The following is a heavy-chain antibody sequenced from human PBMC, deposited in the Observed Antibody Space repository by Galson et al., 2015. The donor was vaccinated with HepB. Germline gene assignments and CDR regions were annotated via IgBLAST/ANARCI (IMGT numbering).Heavy chain of an antibody. J-gene: IGHJ4*02. CDR1: GFTFSSYA. D-gene: IGHD3-22*01. V-gene: IGHV3-64*01. CDR2: ISSNGGST. Sequence: SLRLSCAASGFTFSSYAMHWVRQAPGKGLEYVSAISSNGGSTYYANSVKGRFTISRDNSKNTLYLQMGSLRAEDMAVYYCARGDSSGYYMATPDYWGQGTLVTVSS. CDR3: ARGDSSGYYMATPDY.